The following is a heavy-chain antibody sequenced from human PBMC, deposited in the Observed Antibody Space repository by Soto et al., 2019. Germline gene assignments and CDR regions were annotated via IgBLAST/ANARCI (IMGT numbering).Heavy chain of an antibody. V-gene: IGHV1-69*02. J-gene: IGHJ4*02. CDR1: GGTFSSYT. CDR2: IIPILGIA. CDR3: ARASMTTVTTLFY. Sequence: QVQLVQSGAEVQKPGSSVKVSCKASGGTFSSYTISWVRQAPGQGLEWMGRIIPILGIANYAQKFQGRVTITADKSTSTAYMELSSLRSEDTAVYYCARASMTTVTTLFYWGQGTLVTVSS. D-gene: IGHD4-17*01.